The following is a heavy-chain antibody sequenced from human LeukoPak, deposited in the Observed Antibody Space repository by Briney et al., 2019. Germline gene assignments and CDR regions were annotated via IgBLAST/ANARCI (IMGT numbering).Heavy chain of an antibody. Sequence: GASVKVSCKASGYTFTSYGISWVRQAPGQGLEWVGWISAYNGNTNYAQKLQGRVTMTTDTSTSTAYMELRSLRSDDTAVYYCARDRAMIVVVTAAGVDYWGQGTLVTVSS. J-gene: IGHJ4*02. D-gene: IGHD3-22*01. CDR2: ISAYNGNT. V-gene: IGHV1-18*01. CDR3: ARDRAMIVVVTAAGVDY. CDR1: GYTFTSYG.